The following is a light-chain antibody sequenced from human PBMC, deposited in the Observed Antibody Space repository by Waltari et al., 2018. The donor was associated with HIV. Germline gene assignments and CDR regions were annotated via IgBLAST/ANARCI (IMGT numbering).Light chain of an antibody. J-gene: IGLJ2*01. CDR3: SSYTSSSTPHVV. Sequence: QSALTQPASVSGSPGPSITISCTGTSSDVGGYNYVSWYQQHQGKSPKLMIYDVSNRPSGVSNRFSGSKSGNTASLTISGLQAEDEADYYCSSYTSSSTPHVVFGGGTKLTVL. CDR2: DVS. CDR1: SSDVGGYNY. V-gene: IGLV2-14*03.